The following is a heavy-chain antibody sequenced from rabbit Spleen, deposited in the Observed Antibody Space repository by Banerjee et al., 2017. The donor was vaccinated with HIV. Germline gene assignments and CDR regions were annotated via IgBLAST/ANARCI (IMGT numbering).Heavy chain of an antibody. Sequence: QLVESGGGLVQPGGSLKLSCKASGFDFSTYSMSWVRQAPGKGLEWVGYIVPIFGVTYYASWVNGRFTISSHNAQNTLYLQLNSLTAADTPTYFCVREAGYAGYPYANLWGPGTLVTVS. CDR3: VREAGYAGYPYANL. V-gene: IGHV1S7*01. CDR2: IVPIFGVT. D-gene: IGHD6-1*01. J-gene: IGHJ4*01. CDR1: GFDFSTYS.